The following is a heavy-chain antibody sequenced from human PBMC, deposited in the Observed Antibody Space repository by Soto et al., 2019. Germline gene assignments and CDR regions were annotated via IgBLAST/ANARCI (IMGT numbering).Heavy chain of an antibody. D-gene: IGHD3-16*01. V-gene: IGHV4-59*08. J-gene: IGHJ4*02. CDR1: GGSISSYY. CDR3: AKLTRDLGGLDY. Sequence: SETLSLTCTVSGGSISSYYWSWIRQPPGKGLECIGYIYYSGSTNYNPSLKSRVTISVDTSKNQFSLKLSSVTAADTAVYYCAKLTRDLGGLDYWGQGTLVTVSS. CDR2: IYYSGST.